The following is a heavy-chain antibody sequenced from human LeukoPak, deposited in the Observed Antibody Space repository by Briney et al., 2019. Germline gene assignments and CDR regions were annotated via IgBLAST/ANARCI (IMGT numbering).Heavy chain of an antibody. CDR1: GCSISSYY. CDR3: ARVVVDCSGGSCYSNSYYYGMDV. Sequence: TSSETLSLTCSVSGCSISSYYWSWIRQPPGKGLEWIGYIYYSGSTNYNPSLKSRVTISVDTSKNQFSLKLSSVTAADTAVYYCARVVVDCSGGSCYSNSYYYGMDVWAQGTTVSVPS. V-gene: IGHV4-59*01. J-gene: IGHJ6*02. D-gene: IGHD2-15*01. CDR2: IYYSGST.